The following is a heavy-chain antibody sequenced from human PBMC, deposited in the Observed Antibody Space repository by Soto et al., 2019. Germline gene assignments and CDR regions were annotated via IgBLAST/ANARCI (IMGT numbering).Heavy chain of an antibody. CDR3: ARGGSSDYYYYGMDV. Sequence: QVQLVESGGGVVQPGRSLRLSCAASGFTFSSYGMHWVRQAPGKGLEWVAVIWYDGSNKYYADSVKGRFTISRDNSKNTLYLQMNSRRAEDTAVYYCARGGSSDYYYYGMDVWGQGTTVTVSS. CDR1: GFTFSSYG. V-gene: IGHV3-33*01. D-gene: IGHD6-6*01. CDR2: IWYDGSNK. J-gene: IGHJ6*02.